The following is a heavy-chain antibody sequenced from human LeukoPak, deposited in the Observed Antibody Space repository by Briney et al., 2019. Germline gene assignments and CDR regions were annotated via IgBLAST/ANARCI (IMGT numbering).Heavy chain of an antibody. CDR1: GFTFSSYA. D-gene: IGHD3-10*01. CDR2: ISGSGGST. J-gene: IGHJ4*02. V-gene: IGHV3-23*01. Sequence: GGSLRLSCAASGFTFSSYAMSWVRQAPGKGLEWVSAISGSGGSTYYADSVKGRFTTSRDNSKNTLYLQMNSLRAEDTAVYYCAKDFGELSHFDYWGQGTLVTVSS. CDR3: AKDFGELSHFDY.